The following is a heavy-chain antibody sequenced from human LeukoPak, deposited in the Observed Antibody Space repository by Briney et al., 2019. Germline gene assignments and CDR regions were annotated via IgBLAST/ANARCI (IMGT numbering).Heavy chain of an antibody. Sequence: SETLSLTCTVSGGSISSSSYYWGWIRQPPGQGLEWIGSIYYSGSTYYNSSLKSRVAISVDTSKNQFSLKLSSVTAADTAVYYCARHSRGYSGYNWFDPWGQGTLVTVSS. D-gene: IGHD5-12*01. J-gene: IGHJ5*02. V-gene: IGHV4-39*01. CDR2: IYYSGST. CDR3: ARHSRGYSGYNWFDP. CDR1: GGSISSSSYY.